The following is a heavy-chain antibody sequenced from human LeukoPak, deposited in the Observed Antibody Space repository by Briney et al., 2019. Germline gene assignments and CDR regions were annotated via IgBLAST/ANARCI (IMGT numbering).Heavy chain of an antibody. CDR2: INHSGST. J-gene: IGHJ6*03. V-gene: IGHV4-34*01. CDR1: GGSFSGYY. D-gene: IGHD3-10*01. CDR3: ARHSGLLWFGELLSYYYYYMDV. Sequence: PSETLSLTCAVYGGSFSGYYWSWIRQPPGKGLEWIGEINHSGSTNYNPSLKSRVTISVDTSKNQFSLKLSSVTAADTAVYYCARHSGLLWFGELLSYYYYYMDVWGKGTTVTISS.